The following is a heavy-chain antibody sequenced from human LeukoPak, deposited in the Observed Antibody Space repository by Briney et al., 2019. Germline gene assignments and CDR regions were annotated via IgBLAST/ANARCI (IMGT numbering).Heavy chain of an antibody. CDR2: IYSGGGT. J-gene: IGHJ5*02. V-gene: IGHV3-53*01. CDR3: AKDLVAGGWFDP. Sequence: GGSLRLSCAVSGFTVSSNYMTWVRQAPGKGLEWVSVIYSGGGTFYADSVKGRFTISRDNSKNTLYLQMNSLRAEDTAVYYCAKDLVAGGWFDPWGQGTLVTVSS. CDR1: GFTVSSNY. D-gene: IGHD6-19*01.